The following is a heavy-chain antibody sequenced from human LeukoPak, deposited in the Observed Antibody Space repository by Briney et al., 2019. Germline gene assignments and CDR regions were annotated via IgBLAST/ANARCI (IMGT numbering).Heavy chain of an antibody. CDR3: ARTNYYDSKWAFDI. Sequence: GGSLRLSCAASGFTFSDYYMSWIRQAPGKGLEWVSYISSSGSTIYYADSVKGRFTISRDNAKNSLYLQMNSLRAEDTAVYYCARTNYYDSKWAFDIWGQGTMVTVPS. D-gene: IGHD3-22*01. CDR2: ISSSGSTI. J-gene: IGHJ3*02. V-gene: IGHV3-11*04. CDR1: GFTFSDYY.